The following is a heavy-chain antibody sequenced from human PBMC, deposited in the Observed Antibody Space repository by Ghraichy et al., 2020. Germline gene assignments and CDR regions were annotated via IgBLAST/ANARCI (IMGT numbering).Heavy chain of an antibody. V-gene: IGHV1-69*02. CDR1: GGTFSSYT. CDR3: ARGSGSYYEHYFDY. D-gene: IGHD1-26*01. CDR2: IIPILGIA. Sequence: SVKVSCKASGGTFSSYTISWVRQAPGQGLEWMGRIIPILGIANYAQKFQGRVTITADKSTSTAYMELSSLRSEDTAVYYCARGSGSYYEHYFDYWGQGTLVTVSS. J-gene: IGHJ4*02.